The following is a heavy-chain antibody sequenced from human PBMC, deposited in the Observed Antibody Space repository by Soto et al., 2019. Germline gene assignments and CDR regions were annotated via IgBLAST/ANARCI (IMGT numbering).Heavy chain of an antibody. CDR1: GSTFSIYT. CDR3: ARGIARGQLDP. V-gene: IGHV1-3*01. J-gene: IGHJ5*02. CDR2: TNPYNGNR. D-gene: IGHD2-15*01. Sequence: QVQRVQSGAEVKKPGASVKISCKASGSTFSIYTLNWVRQAPGQRLESMGWTNPYNGNRKSSQNFQDRVIITTDTSASTAYMDLSSLRYEDTAVYYCARGIARGQLDPWGQGTLVTVSS.